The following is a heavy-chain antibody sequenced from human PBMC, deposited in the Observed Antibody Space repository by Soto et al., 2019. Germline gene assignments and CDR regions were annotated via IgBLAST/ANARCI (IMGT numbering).Heavy chain of an antibody. CDR3: ARDRRDDFWSGSTIAMPPYYYYYGMDV. V-gene: IGHV4-31*03. J-gene: IGHJ6*02. D-gene: IGHD3-3*01. CDR2: IYYSGST. Sequence: SETLSLTCTVSGGSISSGGYYWSWIRQHPGKGLEWIGYIYYSGSTYYNPSLKSRVTISVDTSKNQFSLKLSSVTAADTAVYYCARDRRDDFWSGSTIAMPPYYYYYGMDVWGQGTTVTVSS. CDR1: GGSISSGGYY.